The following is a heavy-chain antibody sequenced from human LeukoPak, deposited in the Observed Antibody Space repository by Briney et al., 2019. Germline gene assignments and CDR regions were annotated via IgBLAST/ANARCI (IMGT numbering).Heavy chain of an antibody. D-gene: IGHD3-22*01. Sequence: PGGSLRLSCAASGFTFSSYAMSWVRQAPGKGLEWVSAISGSGGSTYYADSVKGRFTISRDNSKNTLYLQMNSLRAEDTAVYYCAKRLTMIVVVINPFDYWGQGTLVTVSS. CDR1: GFTFSSYA. CDR3: AKRLTMIVVVINPFDY. J-gene: IGHJ4*02. CDR2: ISGSGGST. V-gene: IGHV3-23*01.